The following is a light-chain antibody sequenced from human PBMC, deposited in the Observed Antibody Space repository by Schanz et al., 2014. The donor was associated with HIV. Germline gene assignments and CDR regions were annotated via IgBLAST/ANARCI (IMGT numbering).Light chain of an antibody. CDR1: SSDVGGYNY. J-gene: IGLJ3*02. Sequence: QSVLTQPPSASGSPGQSVTISCTGTSSDVGGYNYVSWYQQHPGKAPKLMIYEVSERPSGVPDRFSGSKSGNTASLTVSGLQADDEADYYCSSYAATRNVLFGGGTKLTVL. CDR2: EVS. V-gene: IGLV2-8*01. CDR3: SSYAATRNVL.